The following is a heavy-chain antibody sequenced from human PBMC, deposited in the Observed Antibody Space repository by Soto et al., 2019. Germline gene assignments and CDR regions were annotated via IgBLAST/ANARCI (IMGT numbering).Heavy chain of an antibody. J-gene: IGHJ4*02. CDR2: ISSSYYI. Sequence: KAGGSLRLSCAASGVTFSSYTMKWVRQAPGKGLEWVASISSSYYIKYADSVKGRFTISRDNAKNSLYLQMNSLRAEDTAVYYCARGDVVVLTAPSHFDYWGQGTLVTVSS. D-gene: IGHD2-21*02. V-gene: IGHV3-21*01. CDR1: GVTFSSYT. CDR3: ARGDVVVLTAPSHFDY.